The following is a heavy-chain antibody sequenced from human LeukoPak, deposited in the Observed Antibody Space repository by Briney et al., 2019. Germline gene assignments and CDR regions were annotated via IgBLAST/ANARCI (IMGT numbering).Heavy chain of an antibody. V-gene: IGHV4-34*01. D-gene: IGHD5-12*01. CDR3: ARGSPKIVATIGKKYYYYYYMDV. CDR2: INHSGST. Sequence: PSETLSLTCAVYGGSFSGYYWSWIRQPPGKGLEWVGEINHSGSTNYNPSLKSRVTISVDTSKNQFSLKLSSVTAADTAVYYCARGSPKIVATIGKKYYYYYYMDVWGKGTTVTVSS. J-gene: IGHJ6*03. CDR1: GGSFSGYY.